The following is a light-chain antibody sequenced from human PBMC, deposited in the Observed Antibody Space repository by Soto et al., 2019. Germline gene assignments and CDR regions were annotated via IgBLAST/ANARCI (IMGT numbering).Light chain of an antibody. CDR1: SSDIGAYNY. CDR3: SSFTSSSTYV. V-gene: IGLV2-14*01. CDR2: DVS. J-gene: IGLJ1*01. Sequence: QSALTQPASVSGSPGQSIAISCTGTSSDIGAYNYVSWYQQYPGKAPKLMIYDVSNRPSGVSDRFSGSKSGNTASLTISGLQAEDVAEYYCSSFTSSSTYVFGTATKLTVL.